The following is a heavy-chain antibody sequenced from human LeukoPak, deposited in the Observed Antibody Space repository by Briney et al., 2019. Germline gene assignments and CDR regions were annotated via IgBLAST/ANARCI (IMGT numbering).Heavy chain of an antibody. CDR3: ARQGYISGQGFRNNWFDP. D-gene: IGHD6-19*01. V-gene: IGHV4-39*01. CDR2: IFYSGST. CDR1: GGSISSSSFY. J-gene: IGHJ5*02. Sequence: SETLSLTCTVSGGSISSSSFYWGWIRQPPGKGLEWIGTIFYSGSTYYNPSLRSRVTMSVDTSKNQFSLRLSSVTAADTAEYYCARQGYISGQGFRNNWFDPWGQGSLVTVSS.